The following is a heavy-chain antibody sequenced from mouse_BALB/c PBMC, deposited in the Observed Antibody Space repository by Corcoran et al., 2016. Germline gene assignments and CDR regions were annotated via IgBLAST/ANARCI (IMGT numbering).Heavy chain of an antibody. CDR2: ISYDGTN. V-gene: IGHV3-6*02. Sequence: DVQLQESGAGLVKPSQALSLTCSVTGYSIISGYYWNWIRQFPGNKLEWMGYISYDGTNNYNPSLKNRISITRDTSKNQFFLKLNSVTTEDTATYYCATLLRTFDYWGQGTTLTVSS. J-gene: IGHJ2*01. CDR1: GYSIISGYY. CDR3: ATLLRTFDY. D-gene: IGHD1-2*01.